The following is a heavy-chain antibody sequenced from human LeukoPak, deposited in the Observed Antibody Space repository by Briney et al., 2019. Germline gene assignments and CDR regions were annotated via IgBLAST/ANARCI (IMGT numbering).Heavy chain of an antibody. J-gene: IGHJ2*01. Sequence: SQTLSLTCSVSGGSVSSDSSYWTWIRQHPGKGLEWIGYIFYRGNTYYNPSLKSRLTISVDTSKHQFSLRMTSVTAADTAVYYCARAVGYDDVTGYYRGWYFDLWGRGTPVTVSS. CDR1: GGSVSSDSSY. V-gene: IGHV4-31*03. CDR2: IFYRGNT. CDR3: ARAVGYDDVTGYYRGWYFDL. D-gene: IGHD3-9*01.